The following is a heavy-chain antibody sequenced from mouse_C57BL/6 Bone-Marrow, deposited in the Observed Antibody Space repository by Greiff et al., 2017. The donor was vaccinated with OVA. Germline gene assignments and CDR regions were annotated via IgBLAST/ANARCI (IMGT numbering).Heavy chain of an antibody. D-gene: IGHD1-1*01. CDR2: INPNNGGS. CDR1: GYTFTDYY. V-gene: IGHV1-26*01. J-gene: IGHJ3*01. CDR3: AGYYYGTTWFAY. Sequence: EVQLQQSGPELVKPGASVKISCKASGYTFTDYYMNWVKQSHGKSLEWIGDINPNNGGSSYNQKFKGKATLTVDKSSSTAYMELRSLTSEDSAVYDCAGYYYGTTWFAYWGQGTLVTVSA.